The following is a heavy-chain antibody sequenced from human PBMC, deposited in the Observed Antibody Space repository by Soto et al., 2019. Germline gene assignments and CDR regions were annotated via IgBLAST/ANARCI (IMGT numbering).Heavy chain of an antibody. J-gene: IGHJ6*02. Sequence: QPGGSLRLSCAASGFTFSSYGMHWVRQAPGKGLEWVAVISYDGSNKYYADSVKGRFTISRDNSKNTLYLQMNSLRAEDTAVYYCAKGPFDFGVVSPYYYYGMDVWGQGTTVTVS. D-gene: IGHD3-3*01. CDR3: AKGPFDFGVVSPYYYYGMDV. CDR1: GFTFSSYG. CDR2: ISYDGSNK. V-gene: IGHV3-30*18.